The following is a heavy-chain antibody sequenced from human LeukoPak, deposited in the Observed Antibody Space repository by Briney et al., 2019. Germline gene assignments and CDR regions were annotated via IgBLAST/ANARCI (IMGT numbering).Heavy chain of an antibody. CDR2: ISNGGGTI. D-gene: IGHD3-10*02. J-gene: IGHJ4*02. V-gene: IGHV3-48*03. Sequence: GSLRLSCVTSGFTFTSYDFNWVRQAPGKGLEWVSYISNGGGTIYYADSVKGRFTISRDNAKNSVLLQMNTLRAEDTAVYYCARDSYMFGSDYWGQGTLVTVSS. CDR1: GFTFTSYD. CDR3: ARDSYMFGSDY.